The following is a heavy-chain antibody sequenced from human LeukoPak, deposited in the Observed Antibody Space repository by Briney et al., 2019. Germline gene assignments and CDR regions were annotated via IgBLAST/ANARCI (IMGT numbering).Heavy chain of an antibody. J-gene: IGHJ4*02. CDR3: AKDSSSSSTSYYFDY. V-gene: IGHV3-30*18. Sequence: GESLRLSCAASGFTFSSYGMHWVRQAPGKGLESVAVISYDGGNKYYADSVKGRFTISRDNSKNTLYLQMNSLRAEDTAVYYCAKDSSSSSTSYYFDYWGQGTLVTVSS. CDR1: GFTFSSYG. CDR2: ISYDGGNK. D-gene: IGHD6-13*01.